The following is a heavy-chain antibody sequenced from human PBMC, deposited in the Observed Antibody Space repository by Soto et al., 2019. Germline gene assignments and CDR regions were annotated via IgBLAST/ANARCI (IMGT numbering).Heavy chain of an antibody. CDR2: IYYSGST. CDR1: GGSISSSSYY. D-gene: IGHD3-3*01. V-gene: IGHV4-39*01. J-gene: IGHJ4*02. CDR3: ARHYYDFWSGYSLDYFDY. Sequence: LSLTCTVSGGSISSSSYYWGWIRQPPGKGLEWIGSIYYSGSTYYNPSLKSRVTISVDTSKNQFSLKLSSVTAADTAVYYCARHYYDFWSGYSLDYFDYWGQGTLVTVSS.